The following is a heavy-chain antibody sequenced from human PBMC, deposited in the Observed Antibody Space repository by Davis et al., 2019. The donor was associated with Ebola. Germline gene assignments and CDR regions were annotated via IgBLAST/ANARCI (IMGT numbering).Heavy chain of an antibody. CDR1: GFTFSSYW. J-gene: IGHJ3*02. CDR2: IKQDGSEK. Sequence: GESLKISCAASGFTFSSYWMSWVRQAPGKGLEWVANIKQDGSEKYYVDSVKGRFTISRDNAKNSLYLQMNSLRAEDTAVYYCARDYGSGSYYIGDAFDIWGQGTMVTVSS. V-gene: IGHV3-7*01. D-gene: IGHD3-10*01. CDR3: ARDYGSGSYYIGDAFDI.